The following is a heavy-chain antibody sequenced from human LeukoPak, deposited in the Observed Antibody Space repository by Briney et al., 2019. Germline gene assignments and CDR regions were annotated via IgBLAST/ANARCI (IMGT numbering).Heavy chain of an antibody. D-gene: IGHD3-10*01. CDR2: IYDSGST. J-gene: IGHJ5*02. V-gene: IGHV4-39*01. CDR3: AKHYGP. CDR1: GGSIRSSYYY. Sequence: SETLSLTCTVSGGSIRSSYYYWGWIRQPPGKGLEWIGSIYDSGSTYYNPSLKSRVTISVDTSKNQFSLKLNSVTAADTAVYYRAKHYGPWGQGTLVTVSS.